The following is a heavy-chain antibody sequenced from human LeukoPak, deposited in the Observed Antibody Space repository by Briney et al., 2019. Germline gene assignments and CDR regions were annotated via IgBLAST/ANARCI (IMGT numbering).Heavy chain of an antibody. Sequence: SETLSLTCTVSGGSISSDDHYWNWIRHHPGKGLEWIGYIYYSGSSYYNPSLKNRLTISVDTSKNQFSVELPSVTAADTAVYYCAGRISPNWFDPWGQGTLVTVSS. CDR1: GGSISSDDHY. CDR3: AGRISPNWFDP. V-gene: IGHV4-31*03. J-gene: IGHJ5*02. CDR2: IYYSGSS.